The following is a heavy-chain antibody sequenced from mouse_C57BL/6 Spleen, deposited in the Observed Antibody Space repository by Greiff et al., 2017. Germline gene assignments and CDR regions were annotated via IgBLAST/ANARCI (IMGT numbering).Heavy chain of an antibody. J-gene: IGHJ1*03. V-gene: IGHV5-17*01. CDR3: ASYGNLWYFDV. Sequence: EVQLVESGGGLVKPGGSLKLSCAASGFTFSDYGMHWVRQAPEKGLEWVAYISSGSSTIYYADTVKGRFTISRDNAKNTLFLQMTSLRSEDTAMYYCASYGNLWYFDVWGTGTTVTVSS. D-gene: IGHD2-1*01. CDR1: GFTFSDYG. CDR2: ISSGSSTI.